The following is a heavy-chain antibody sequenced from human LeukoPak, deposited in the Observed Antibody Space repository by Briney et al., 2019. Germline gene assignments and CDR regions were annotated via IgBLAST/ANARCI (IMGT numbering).Heavy chain of an antibody. CDR2: INHSGST. V-gene: IGHV4-34*01. CDR3: ARGRQWNGMDV. D-gene: IGHD2-8*01. CDR1: GGSFSGYY. J-gene: IGHJ6*02. Sequence: PSETLSLTCAVYGGSFSGYYWSWIRQPPGKGLEWIGEINHSGSTNYNPSLKSRVTISVDTSKNQFSLKLSSVTAADTAVYYCARGRQWNGMDVWGQGTTVTVSS.